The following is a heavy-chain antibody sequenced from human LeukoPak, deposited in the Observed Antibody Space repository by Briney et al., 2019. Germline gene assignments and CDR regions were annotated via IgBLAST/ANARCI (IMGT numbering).Heavy chain of an antibody. V-gene: IGHV4-34*01. Sequence: SETLSLTCAVYGGSFSGYYWSWIRQSPGKGLEWIGEINHSGSTNYNPSLKSRVTISVDTSKNQFSLKLSSVTAADTAVYYCARGGGGTYSSSWYGVHWFDPWGQGTLVTVSS. CDR3: ARGGGGTYSSSWYGVHWFDP. CDR2: INHSGST. J-gene: IGHJ5*02. D-gene: IGHD6-13*01. CDR1: GGSFSGYY.